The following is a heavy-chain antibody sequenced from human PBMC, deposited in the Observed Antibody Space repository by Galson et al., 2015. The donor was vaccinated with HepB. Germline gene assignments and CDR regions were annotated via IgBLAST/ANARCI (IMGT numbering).Heavy chain of an antibody. V-gene: IGHV1-2*04. J-gene: IGHJ3*02. CDR3: VREGPAYSDVGSDANDAFDI. D-gene: IGHD3-3*01. CDR2: INPKSGGT. Sequence: SVKVSCKASGYTFTDYFIHWVRQAPGQGLEWMGWINPKSGGTKYAQKFQGWLTMTRDTSISTAYMEMRRLRSDDMAVYYCVREGPAYSDVGSDANDAFDIWGQGTMVTVSS. CDR1: GYTFTDYF.